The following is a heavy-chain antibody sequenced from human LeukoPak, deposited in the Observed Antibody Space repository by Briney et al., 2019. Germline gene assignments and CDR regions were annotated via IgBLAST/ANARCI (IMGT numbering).Heavy chain of an antibody. CDR1: GGTFGSYA. J-gene: IGHJ4*02. Sequence: SVTVSCKASGGTFGSYAISWVRQAPGQGLEWMGGIIPIFGTANYAQKFQGRVTITADESTSTAYMELSSLRSEDTAVYYCARGSESSTSLYFDYWGQGTLVTVSS. V-gene: IGHV1-69*13. D-gene: IGHD2-2*01. CDR2: IIPIFGTA. CDR3: ARGSESSTSLYFDY.